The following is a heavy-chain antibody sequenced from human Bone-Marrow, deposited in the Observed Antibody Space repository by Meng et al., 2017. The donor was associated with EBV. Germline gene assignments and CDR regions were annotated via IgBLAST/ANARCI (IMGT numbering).Heavy chain of an antibody. CDR1: GYTFTTNP. J-gene: IGHJ4*02. V-gene: IGHV1-3*01. CDR2: INAANGRT. D-gene: IGHD5-12*01. CDR3: AREKISGEGADDY. Sequence: VQIVRFATEVKKPGASMKVSCKASGYTFTTNPIQWVRQAPGQGLEWMGWINAANGRTRYSQKLQGRVTFTRDTSASTAYMELSSLTSEDTALYYCAREKISGEGADDYWGQGTLVTVSS.